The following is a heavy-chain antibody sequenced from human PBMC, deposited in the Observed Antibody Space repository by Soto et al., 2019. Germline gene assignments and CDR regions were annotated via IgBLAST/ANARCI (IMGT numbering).Heavy chain of an antibody. CDR2: INVATGNT. J-gene: IGHJ4*02. D-gene: IGHD3-3*01. Sequence: ASVKVSCKSSGFSFISYAIQWVRQAPGQRLEWMGWINVATGNTKYSQQFQGRVTITRDTSASTAYMELNGLTSDDTAIYYCAREHDDWSGYSFDFWGQGILVTVSS. CDR1: GFSFISYA. V-gene: IGHV1-3*01. CDR3: AREHDDWSGYSFDF.